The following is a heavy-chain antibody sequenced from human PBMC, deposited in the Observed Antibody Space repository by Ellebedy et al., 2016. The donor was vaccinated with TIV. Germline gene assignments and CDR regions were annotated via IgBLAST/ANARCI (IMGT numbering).Heavy chain of an antibody. CDR3: ARAPRSRSIFGVVIREYYYYGMDV. Sequence: GESLKISXAASGFSFSNYWMSWVRQAPGKGLEWVANIKEDGSEKHYVDSVKGRFTISRDNAKNSLYLQMNSLRAEDTAVYYCARAPRSRSIFGVVIREYYYYGMDVWGQGTTVTVSS. CDR2: IKEDGSEK. CDR1: GFSFSNYW. D-gene: IGHD3-3*01. V-gene: IGHV3-7*03. J-gene: IGHJ6*02.